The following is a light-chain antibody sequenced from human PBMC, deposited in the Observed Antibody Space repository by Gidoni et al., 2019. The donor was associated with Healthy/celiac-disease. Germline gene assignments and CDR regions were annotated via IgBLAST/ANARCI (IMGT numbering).Light chain of an antibody. V-gene: IGKV1-5*03. CDR2: QTS. Sequence: DIQMTQSPSTLSASVGDRVTITCRASQDISTWLAWYQQKPGKAPNLLIYQTSSGESGVPARFSGSGSGTEFTLTIRSLQPDDFATYYCQQHNSKSLTSXGXTKVVIK. J-gene: IGKJ4*02. CDR3: QQHNSKSLT. CDR1: QDISTW.